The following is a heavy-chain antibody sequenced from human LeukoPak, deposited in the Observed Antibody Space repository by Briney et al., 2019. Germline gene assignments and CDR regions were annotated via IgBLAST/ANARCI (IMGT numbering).Heavy chain of an antibody. CDR3: ARGRAVAGKTYYFDY. CDR2: IIPILGIA. CDR1: RGTFSSYA. J-gene: IGHJ4*02. V-gene: IGHV1-69*04. D-gene: IGHD6-19*01. Sequence: ASVKVSCKASRGTFSSYAISWVRQAPGQGLEWMGRIIPILGIANYAQKFQGRVTITADKSTSTAYMELSSLRSEDTAVYYCARGRAVAGKTYYFDYWGQGTLVIVSS.